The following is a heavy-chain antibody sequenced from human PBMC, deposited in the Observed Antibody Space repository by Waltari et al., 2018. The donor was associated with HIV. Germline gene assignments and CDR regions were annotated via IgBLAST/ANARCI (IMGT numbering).Heavy chain of an antibody. CDR2: FDPKNGKP. CDR1: GYPRSDLS. CDR3: VTLYKQSPLYSNF. J-gene: IGHJ1*01. D-gene: IGHD2-15*01. V-gene: IGHV1-24*01. Sequence: QDHLIQSAFDMKRPGASVTIACTVSGYPRSDLSMQWARQGHGHRLAWMGGFDPKNGKPVYSQRFWGRVSLAEDTSEDTAFLELNRLTSDDTAVYYCVTLYKQSPLYSNFWGQGTLVTVSP.